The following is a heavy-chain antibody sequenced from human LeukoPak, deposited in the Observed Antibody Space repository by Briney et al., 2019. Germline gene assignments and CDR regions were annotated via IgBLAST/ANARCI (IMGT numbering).Heavy chain of an antibody. CDR3: ASAPYDYSNYDYGMDV. D-gene: IGHD4-11*01. V-gene: IGHV3-74*01. CDR1: GFTFSSYW. Sequence: GGSLRLSCAASGFTFSSYWMHWGRQAPGKGLVWVSRINSDGSSTSYADSVKGRFTISRDNAKNTLYLQMNSLRAEDTAVYYCASAPYDYSNYDYGMDVWGQGTTVTVSS. J-gene: IGHJ6*02. CDR2: INSDGSST.